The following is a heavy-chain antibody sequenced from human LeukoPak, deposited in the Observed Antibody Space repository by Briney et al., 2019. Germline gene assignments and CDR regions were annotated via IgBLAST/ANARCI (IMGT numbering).Heavy chain of an antibody. CDR2: IYHSGST. Sequence: SGTLSLTCAVSGGSISSSNWWSGVRQPPGKGLEGIGEIYHSGSTNYNPSLKSRVTISVDKSKNQFSLKLSSVTAAGTAVYYCARARAAAGRPYGMDVWGQGTTVTVSS. CDR3: ARARAAAGRPYGMDV. J-gene: IGHJ6*02. V-gene: IGHV4-4*02. D-gene: IGHD6-13*01. CDR1: GGSISSSNW.